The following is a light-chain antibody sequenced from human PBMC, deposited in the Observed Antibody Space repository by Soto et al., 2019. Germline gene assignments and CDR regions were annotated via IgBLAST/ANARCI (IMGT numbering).Light chain of an antibody. CDR3: QQYCSTPFT. Sequence: DIVMTQSPDSLAVSLGERATINCKSSQSVLYSSNNKNYLAWYQQKPGQPPKLLIYWASTRESGVPDRFSGSGSETDFTLTIRSLQAEDVAVYYCQQYCSTPFTFGPGTKVDIK. CDR2: WAS. V-gene: IGKV4-1*01. J-gene: IGKJ3*01. CDR1: QSVLYSSNNKNY.